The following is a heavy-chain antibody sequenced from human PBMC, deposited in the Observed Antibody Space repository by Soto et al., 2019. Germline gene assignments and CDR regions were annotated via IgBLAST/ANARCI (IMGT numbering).Heavy chain of an antibody. CDR1: GGSVSSGSYY. V-gene: IGHV4-61*01. J-gene: IGHJ6*02. D-gene: IGHD3-22*01. CDR2: IYYSGST. Sequence: SETLSLTCTVSGGSVSSGSYYWSWIRQPPGKGLEWIGYIYYSGSTNYNPSLKSRVTISVDTSKNQFSLKLSSVTAADTAVYYCARDRYYYDSSGYNYQYYYYYGMDVWGQGTTVTVSS. CDR3: ARDRYYYDSSGYNYQYYYYYGMDV.